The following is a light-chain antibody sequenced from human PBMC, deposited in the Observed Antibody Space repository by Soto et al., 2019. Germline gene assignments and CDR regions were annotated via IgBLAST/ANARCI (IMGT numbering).Light chain of an antibody. Sequence: EMVLTQSPPTCSLSPGKSPPLSSRPIKKLGPNFAWYQQKSGQPPRLLIHTASSRATGIPARFSGYGSRTDFTLTISSLEPEDIAVYYCQERSRWPRATFGGGTKVEIK. CDR2: TAS. CDR3: QERSRWPRAT. CDR1: KKLGPN. V-gene: IGKV3-11*01. J-gene: IGKJ4*01.